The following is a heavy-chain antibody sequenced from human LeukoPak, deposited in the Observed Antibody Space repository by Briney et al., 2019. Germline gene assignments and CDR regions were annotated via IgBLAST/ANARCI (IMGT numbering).Heavy chain of an antibody. D-gene: IGHD3-22*01. V-gene: IGHV3-11*04. CDR1: GFTFSDSY. CDR2: ISTIGRTI. J-gene: IGHJ4*02. Sequence: GGSLRLSCAASGFTFSDSYMNWIRQAPGKGLEWISYISTIGRTIYYADSVKGRFTISRDNAKNSLYLQMNSLRAEDTAVYYCARGKYYYDSTGYYPGGDYWGQGTLVTVSS. CDR3: ARGKYYYDSTGYYPGGDY.